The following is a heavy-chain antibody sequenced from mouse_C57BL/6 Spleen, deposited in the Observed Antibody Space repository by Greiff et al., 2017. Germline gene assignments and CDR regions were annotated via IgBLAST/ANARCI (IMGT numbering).Heavy chain of an antibody. D-gene: IGHD4-1*01. CDR2: IDPSDSET. CDR1: GYTFTSYW. V-gene: IGHV1-52*01. J-gene: IGHJ3*01. Sequence: QVQLQQPGAELVRPGSSVKLSCKASGYTFTSYWMHWVKQRPIQGLEWIGNIDPSDSETHYNQKFKDKATLTVDKSSSTAYMQRSSLTSEDSAVYYCARGAELGAWFAYGGQGTLVTVSA. CDR3: ARGAELGAWFAY.